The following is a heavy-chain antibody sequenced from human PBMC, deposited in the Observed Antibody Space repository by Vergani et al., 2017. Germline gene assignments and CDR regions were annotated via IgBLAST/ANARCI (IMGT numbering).Heavy chain of an antibody. D-gene: IGHD2-2*02. J-gene: IGHJ5*02. CDR1: GGSISSYY. Sequence: QVQLQESGPGLVKPSETLSLTCTVSGGSISSYYWSWIRQPAGKGLEWIGRIYTSGSTNYNPALKSRVTMSVDTSKNQFSLKLSSVTAADTAVYYCARAYCSSTSCYKEHWFDPWGQGTLVTVSS. CDR3: ARAYCSSTSCYKEHWFDP. CDR2: IYTSGST. V-gene: IGHV4-4*07.